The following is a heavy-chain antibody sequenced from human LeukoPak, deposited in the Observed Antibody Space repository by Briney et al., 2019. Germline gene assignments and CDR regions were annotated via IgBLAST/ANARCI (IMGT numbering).Heavy chain of an antibody. CDR1: GYTFTNYW. D-gene: IGHD2-2*01. V-gene: IGHV5-51*01. CDR2: IYPRDSDT. Sequence: GESLKISCKGSGYTFTNYWIGWVRQMPGKGLEYMGIIYPRDSDTRYSPSFEGQVTISADKSISTAYLQWRSLKASDTAMYFCARKFCSSTTCYVAFDMWGQGTMVTVSS. J-gene: IGHJ3*02. CDR3: ARKFCSSTTCYVAFDM.